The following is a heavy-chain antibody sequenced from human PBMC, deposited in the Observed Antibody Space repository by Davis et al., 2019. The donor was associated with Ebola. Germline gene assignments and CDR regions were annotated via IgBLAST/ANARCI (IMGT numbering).Heavy chain of an antibody. J-gene: IGHJ6*02. CDR3: KGDTYYYYDMDV. Sequence: MPSETLSLTCTVSGGSISSSSYYWGWIRQPPGKGLEWIGSIFHSGSTYYNPSLKSRVTISVDTSENQFSLRMSSVTAADTAVYYCKGDTYYYYDMDVWGQGTTVTVSS. V-gene: IGHV4-39*01. CDR2: IFHSGST. D-gene: IGHD2-21*01. CDR1: GGSISSSSYY.